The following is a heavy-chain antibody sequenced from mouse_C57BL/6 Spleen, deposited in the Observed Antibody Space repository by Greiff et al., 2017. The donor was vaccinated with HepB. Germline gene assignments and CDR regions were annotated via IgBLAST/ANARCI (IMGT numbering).Heavy chain of an antibody. CDR2: ISSGGSYT. V-gene: IGHV5-6*01. D-gene: IGHD1-1*01. J-gene: IGHJ2*01. Sequence: VQLKESGGDLVKPGGSLKLSCAASGFTFSSYGMSWVRQTPDKRLEWVATISSGGSYTYYPDSVKGRFTISRDNAKNTLYLQMSSLKSEDTAMYYCARHFYYGSSYYFDYWGQGTTLTVSS. CDR1: GFTFSSYG. CDR3: ARHFYYGSSYYFDY.